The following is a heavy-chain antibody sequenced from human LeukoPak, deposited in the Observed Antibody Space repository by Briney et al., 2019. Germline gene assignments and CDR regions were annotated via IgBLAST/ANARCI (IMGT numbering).Heavy chain of an antibody. CDR2: IYYSGST. J-gene: IGHJ4*02. D-gene: IGHD3-22*01. CDR1: GGSISSYY. Sequence: PSETLSLTCTVSGGSISSYYWSWIRQPPGKGLEWIGYIYYSGSTNYNPSLKSRVTISVDTSKNQFSLKLSSVTAADTAVYYRARDSYYDSSGYYAGYDYWGQGTLVTVSS. V-gene: IGHV4-59*01. CDR3: ARDSYYDSSGYYAGYDY.